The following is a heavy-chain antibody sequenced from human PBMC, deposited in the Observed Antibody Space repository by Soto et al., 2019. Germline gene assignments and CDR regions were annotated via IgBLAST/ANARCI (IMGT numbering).Heavy chain of an antibody. CDR1: GFTFSSHA. J-gene: IGHJ6*03. CDR2: ISGSGGST. D-gene: IGHD2-15*01. V-gene: IGHV3-23*01. CDR3: AKDVVVVAATFYMDV. Sequence: PGGSLRLSCAASGFTFSSHAMSWVRQAPGKGLEWVSGISGSGGSTYYADSVKGRFTISRDNSKNTLYLQMNSLRAEDTAVYYCAKDVVVVAATFYMDVWGKGTTVTVSS.